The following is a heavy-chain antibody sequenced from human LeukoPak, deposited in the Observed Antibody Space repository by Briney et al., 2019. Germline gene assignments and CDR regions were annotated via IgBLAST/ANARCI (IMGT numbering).Heavy chain of an antibody. V-gene: IGHV1-18*01. CDR1: GYTFTSYG. Sequence: ASVKVSCKASGYTFTSYGISWVRRAPGQGLEWMGWISAYNGNTNYAQKLQGRVTMTTDTSTSTAYMELRSLRSDDTAVYYCARDTKVGMVRGVYYYGMDVWGQGTTVTVSS. D-gene: IGHD3-10*01. CDR2: ISAYNGNT. J-gene: IGHJ6*02. CDR3: ARDTKVGMVRGVYYYGMDV.